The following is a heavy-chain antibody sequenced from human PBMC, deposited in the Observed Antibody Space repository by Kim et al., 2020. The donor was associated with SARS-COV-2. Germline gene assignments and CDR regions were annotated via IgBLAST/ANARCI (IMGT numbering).Heavy chain of an antibody. D-gene: IGHD2-8*02. J-gene: IGHJ4*01. V-gene: IGHV3-7*01. CDR2: IKQDGSVK. CDR1: GFTFTNYW. Sequence: GGSLRLSCGASGFTFTNYWLSWVRQAPGKGLEWVANIKQDGSVKSYVDSVKGRFTISRDNAGSSIYLQMNSLRTEDTAVYYFARDGTGGFDFWGQGTLGT. CDR3: ARDGTGGFDF.